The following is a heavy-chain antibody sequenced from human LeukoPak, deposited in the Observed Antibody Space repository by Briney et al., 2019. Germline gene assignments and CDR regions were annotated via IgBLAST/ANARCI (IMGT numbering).Heavy chain of an antibody. CDR3: AKDQTAYYYDSSGNFCDY. CDR2: ISGSGDDT. Sequence: GGSLRLSCAASGFTLSSYAMSWVRQAPGKGLEWVSAISGSGDDTYFADSVKGRFTISRDNSKNTLYLQMNSLRAEDTAVYYCAKDQTAYYYDSSGNFCDYWGQGTLVTVSS. V-gene: IGHV3-23*01. J-gene: IGHJ4*02. CDR1: GFTLSSYA. D-gene: IGHD3-22*01.